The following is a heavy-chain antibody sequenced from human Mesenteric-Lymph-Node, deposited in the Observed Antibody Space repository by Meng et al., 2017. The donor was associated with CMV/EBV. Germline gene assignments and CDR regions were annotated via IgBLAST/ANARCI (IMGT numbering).Heavy chain of an antibody. CDR3: ASRLIATQPSPVY. Sequence: GESLKISCAASGFTVISNYMNWVRQAPRKGLEWVSVIYSGGSTYYADSVKGRFTISRDNSKNTLYLQMNSLRTEDTAVYYCASRLIATQPSPVYWGQGTLVTVSS. V-gene: IGHV3-66*02. CDR1: GFTVISNY. CDR2: IYSGGST. D-gene: IGHD6-6*01. J-gene: IGHJ4*02.